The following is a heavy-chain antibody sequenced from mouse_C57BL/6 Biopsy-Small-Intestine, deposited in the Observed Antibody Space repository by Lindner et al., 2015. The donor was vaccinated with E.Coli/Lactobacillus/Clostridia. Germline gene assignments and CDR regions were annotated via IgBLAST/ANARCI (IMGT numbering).Heavy chain of an antibody. CDR2: ISSGSSTI. J-gene: IGHJ1*03. CDR3: ARQRYYGSSYGWYFDV. V-gene: IGHV5-17*01. CDR1: GFTFSGYG. D-gene: IGHD1-1*01. Sequence: VQLQESGGGLVKPGGSLKLSCAASGFTFSGYGMHWVRQAPEKGLEWVAYISSGSSTIYYADTVKGRFTISRDNAKNTLFLQMTSLRSEDTAMYYCARQRYYGSSYGWYFDVWGTGTTVTVSS.